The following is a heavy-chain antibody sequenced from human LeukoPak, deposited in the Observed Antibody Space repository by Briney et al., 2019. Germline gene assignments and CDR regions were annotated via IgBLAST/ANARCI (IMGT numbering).Heavy chain of an antibody. J-gene: IGHJ6*03. CDR1: GYTFTGYY. CDR3: ARRGLGYCSGGSCYHYYYYMDV. Sequence: ASVKVFCKASGYTFTGYYMHWVRQAPGQGLEWMGWINPNSGGTNYAQKFQGRVTMTRDTSISTAYMELSRLRSDDTAVYYCARRGLGYCSGGSCYHYYYYMDVWGKGTTVTVSS. D-gene: IGHD2-15*01. CDR2: INPNSGGT. V-gene: IGHV1-2*02.